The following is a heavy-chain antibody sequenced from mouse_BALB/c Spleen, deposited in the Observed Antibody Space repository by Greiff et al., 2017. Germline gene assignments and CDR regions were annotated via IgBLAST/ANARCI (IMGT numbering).Heavy chain of an antibody. Sequence: EVMLVESGGGLVKPGGSLKLSCAASGFAFSSYDMSWVRQTPEKRLEWVAYISSGGGSTYYPDTVKGRFTISRDNAKNTLYLQMSSLKSEDTAMYYCAGGKGNRYAMDYWGQGTSVTVSS. D-gene: IGHD2-1*01. CDR1: GFAFSSYD. V-gene: IGHV5-12-1*01. CDR2: ISSGGGST. CDR3: AGGKGNRYAMDY. J-gene: IGHJ4*01.